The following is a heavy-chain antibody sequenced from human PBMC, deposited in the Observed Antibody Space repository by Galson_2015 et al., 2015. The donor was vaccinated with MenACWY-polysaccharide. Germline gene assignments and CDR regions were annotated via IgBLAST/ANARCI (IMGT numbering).Heavy chain of an antibody. CDR2: INQSGIA. J-gene: IGHJ4*02. Sequence: ETLSLTCGVSGGSFSGYYWGWIRQSPGQGLEWIGEINQSGIANYNPSLKSRATISIETSKNQVSLKVTSLTAADTAVYYCARVRWGYSYGYFNIDQWGQGTLVTVSS. CDR3: ARVRWGYSYGYFNIDQ. CDR1: GGSFSGYY. V-gene: IGHV4-34*01. D-gene: IGHD5-18*01.